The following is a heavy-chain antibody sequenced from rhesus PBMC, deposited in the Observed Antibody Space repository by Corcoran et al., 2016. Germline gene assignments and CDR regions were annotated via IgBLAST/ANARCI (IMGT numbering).Heavy chain of an antibody. CDR3: ARDYGNYPDY. D-gene: IGHD4-29*01. V-gene: IGHV4-106*01. CDR1: GGSISGYYL. CDR2: IYGGSGST. J-gene: IGHJ4*01. Sequence: QVQLQESGPGVVKPSETLSLTCAVSGGSISGYYLWSWIRQPPGKGLEWIGYIYGGSGSTSYNPSLKIRVIISIDTSKNQFSLKLSSVTAADTAVYYCARDYGNYPDYWGQGVLVTVSS.